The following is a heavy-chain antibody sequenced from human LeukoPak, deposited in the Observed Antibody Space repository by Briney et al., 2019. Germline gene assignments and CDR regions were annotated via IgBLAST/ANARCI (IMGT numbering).Heavy chain of an antibody. J-gene: IGHJ6*02. V-gene: IGHV3-23*01. D-gene: IGHD6-13*01. CDR3: ANRGDSSSWTDYYYYGMDV. CDR2: ISGSGGST. Sequence: GGSLRLSCAASGFTFSSYAMSWVRQAPGKGLEWVSAISGSGGSTYYADSVKGRFTISRDNSKNTLYLQVNSLRAEDTAVYYCANRGDSSSWTDYYYYGMDVWGQGTTVTVSS. CDR1: GFTFSSYA.